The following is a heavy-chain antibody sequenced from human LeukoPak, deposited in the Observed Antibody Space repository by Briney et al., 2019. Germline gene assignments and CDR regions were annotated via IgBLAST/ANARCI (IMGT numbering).Heavy chain of an antibody. CDR2: INPNSGGT. V-gene: IGHV1-2*02. CDR1: GYTFTGYY. CDR3: ARSQDYGDNDAFDI. J-gene: IGHJ3*02. D-gene: IGHD4-17*01. Sequence: ASVKVSCKASGYTFTGYYMHWLRQAPGQGLEWMGWINPNSGGTNYAQKFQGRVTMTRDTSISTAYMELSRLRSDDTAVYYCARSQDYGDNDAFDIWGQGTMVTVSS.